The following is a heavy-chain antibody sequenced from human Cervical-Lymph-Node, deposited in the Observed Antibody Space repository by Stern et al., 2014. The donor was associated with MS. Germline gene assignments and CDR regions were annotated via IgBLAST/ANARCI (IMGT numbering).Heavy chain of an antibody. J-gene: IGHJ4*02. Sequence: VQLVQSGAEVKKPGASVKISCKASGYTFTTYYMHWVRQAPGEGLEWMGVINPSGDSTTNAQKFQGRVTMTRETSTSTVYMELSSLRSGDTAVYYCASGRLDYWGQGTLVTVSS. CDR3: ASGRLDY. CDR1: GYTFTTYY. V-gene: IGHV1-46*01. CDR2: INPSGDST.